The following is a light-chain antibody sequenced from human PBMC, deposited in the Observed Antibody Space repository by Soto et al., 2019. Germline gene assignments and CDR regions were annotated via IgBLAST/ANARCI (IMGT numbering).Light chain of an antibody. CDR2: GNS. J-gene: IGLJ3*02. CDR3: QSYGV. Sequence: QSVLTQPPSVSGAPGQRVTISCTGSSSNIGAGYDVHWYQQLPGTAPKLLIYGNSNRPSGVPDRFSGSKSGTSASLAITGLQAEDEADYHCQSYGVFGGGTKLTVL. CDR1: SSNIGAGYD. V-gene: IGLV1-40*01.